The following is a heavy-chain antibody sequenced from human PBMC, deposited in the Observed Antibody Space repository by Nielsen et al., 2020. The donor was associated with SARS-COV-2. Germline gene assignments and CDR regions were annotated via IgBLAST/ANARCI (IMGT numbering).Heavy chain of an antibody. CDR2: INPNSGGT. CDR3: ARDIVVVPAAIAAAPQGL. CDR1: GYTFTGYY. D-gene: IGHD2-2*02. V-gene: IGHV1-2*04. J-gene: IGHJ4*02. Sequence: ASVKVSCKASGYTFTGYYMHWVRQAPGQGLEWMGWINPNSGGTNYAQKFQGWVTMTRDTSISTAYMELSRLRSEDTAVYYCARDIVVVPAAIAAAPQGLWGQGTLVTVSS.